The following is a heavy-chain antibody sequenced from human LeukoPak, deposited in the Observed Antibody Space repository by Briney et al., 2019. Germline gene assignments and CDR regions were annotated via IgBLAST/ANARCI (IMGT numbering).Heavy chain of an antibody. Sequence: GGSLRLSCAASGFTFSSFAMHWVRQAPGKGLEWVAFIRYDGSNRNYVDSVKGRFTISRDNSKNTLYLQMNSLRAEDTALYYCAKGFHILTGYYYDYWGQGTLVTVSS. CDR1: GFTFSSFA. CDR3: AKGFHILTGYYYDY. J-gene: IGHJ4*02. CDR2: IRYDGSNR. V-gene: IGHV3-30*02. D-gene: IGHD3-9*01.